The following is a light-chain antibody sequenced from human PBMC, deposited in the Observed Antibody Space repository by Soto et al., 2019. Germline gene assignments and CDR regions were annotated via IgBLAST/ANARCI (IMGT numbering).Light chain of an antibody. CDR3: HQYGNPLWT. V-gene: IGKV3-15*01. CDR2: DTS. CDR1: QGIGDT. Sequence: EVVMRQSPATLSVSPGEGATLSCRASQGIGDTLAWYQHKPGQTPRLLIYDTSTRATGVPTRFRGSGSATDFTLTISRLEPEDFAVYFFHQYGNPLWTFGQVTKV. J-gene: IGKJ1*01.